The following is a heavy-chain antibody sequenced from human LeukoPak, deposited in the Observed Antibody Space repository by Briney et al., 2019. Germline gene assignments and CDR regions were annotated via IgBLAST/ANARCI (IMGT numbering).Heavy chain of an antibody. Sequence: ASVKVSCKASGYTFTSYGISWVRQAPGQGLEWMGWIGAYNGNTNYAQKLQGRVTMTTDTSTSTAYMELRSLRSDDTAVYYCAREGGHYGSGSYFYYYYYMDVWGKGTTVTVSS. J-gene: IGHJ6*03. CDR3: AREGGHYGSGSYFYYYYYMDV. CDR2: IGAYNGNT. D-gene: IGHD3-10*01. CDR1: GYTFTSYG. V-gene: IGHV1-18*01.